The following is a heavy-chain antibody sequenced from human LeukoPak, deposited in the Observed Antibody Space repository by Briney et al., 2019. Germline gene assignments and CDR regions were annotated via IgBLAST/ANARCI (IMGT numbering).Heavy chain of an antibody. Sequence: PGGSLRLSCTTSGLTFNTCGMHWVRQAPGRGLEWLTLIRPDGTKKFYSDSMKGRFTVSRDNSKNMLYLEMNSLRSEDTAVYYCVKDNPVLHYWGQGILVTVSS. CDR2: IRPDGTKK. J-gene: IGHJ4*02. CDR3: VKDNPVLHY. V-gene: IGHV3-30*02. CDR1: GLTFNTCG.